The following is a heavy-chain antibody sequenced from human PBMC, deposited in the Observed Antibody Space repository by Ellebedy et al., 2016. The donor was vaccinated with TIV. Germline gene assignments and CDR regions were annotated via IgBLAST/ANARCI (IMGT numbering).Heavy chain of an antibody. V-gene: IGHV3-23*01. CDR1: GFTFSSYA. CDR3: AKNEGGGKPYIYAMDV. D-gene: IGHD4-23*01. CDR2: ISGSSDLV. J-gene: IGHJ6*02. Sequence: PGGSLRLSCAASGFTFSSYAMSWVRQVPGKGLDWVSVISGSSDLVYYGDSVKGRFTISRDNSKTTLYLQMNSLRVEETAIYYCAKNEGGGKPYIYAMDVWGQGTTVTVSS.